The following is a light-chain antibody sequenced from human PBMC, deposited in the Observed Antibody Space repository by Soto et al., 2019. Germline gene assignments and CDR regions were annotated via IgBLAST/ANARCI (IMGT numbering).Light chain of an antibody. Sequence: EIVLTQSPATLSLSPGEIATLSLRASQSVTSYLAWYQQKPGQAPRLLIYDAFNRATGIPATFSVSGSCTDFTLTISSLEPEDFAVYYGHRRSNWPYSFGQGTEMEIK. CDR3: HRRSNWPYS. J-gene: IGKJ2*01. CDR2: DAF. CDR1: QSVTSY. V-gene: IGKV3-11*01.